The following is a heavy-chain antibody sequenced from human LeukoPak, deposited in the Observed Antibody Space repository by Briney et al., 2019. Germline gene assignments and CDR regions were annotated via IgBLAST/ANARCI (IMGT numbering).Heavy chain of an antibody. V-gene: IGHV1-69*04. J-gene: IGHJ3*02. CDR3: ASLYSNYVFDAFDI. D-gene: IGHD4-11*01. Sequence: SVKVSCKASGGTFSSYAISWVRQAPGQGLEWMGRIIPIFGIANYAQKFQGRATITADKSTSTAYMELSSLRSEDTAVYYCASLYSNYVFDAFDIWGQGTMVTVSS. CDR1: GGTFSSYA. CDR2: IIPIFGIA.